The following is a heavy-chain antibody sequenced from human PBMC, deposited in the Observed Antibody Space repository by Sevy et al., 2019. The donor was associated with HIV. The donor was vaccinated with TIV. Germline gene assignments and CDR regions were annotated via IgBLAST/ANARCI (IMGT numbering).Heavy chain of an antibody. D-gene: IGHD3-22*01. CDR3: ASGKYYSDSSGYPATEYYFDY. CDR2: ISAYNGNT. CDR1: GYIFTTYG. Sequence: ASVKVACKASGYIFTTYGISWVRQAPGQGLEWMGWISAYNGNTYYAQKLQGRVTMTTDTFTSTAYMELRSLRSDDTAVYYCASGKYYSDSSGYPATEYYFDYWGQGTLVTVSS. J-gene: IGHJ4*02. V-gene: IGHV1-18*01.